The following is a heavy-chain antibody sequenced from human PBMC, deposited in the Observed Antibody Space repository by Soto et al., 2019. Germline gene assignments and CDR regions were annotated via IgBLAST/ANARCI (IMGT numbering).Heavy chain of an antibody. D-gene: IGHD1-1*01. CDR3: GRCRTDSYAMDV. Sequence: ASVKVSCKASGYSFTSCGIAWVRQVPGQGPEWMGWISPYNGRTNYAHNVQGRVSMTTDISTNIVYWELRSLRSDDTAMYYCGRCRTDSYAMDVWG. CDR1: GYSFTSCG. V-gene: IGHV1-18*01. J-gene: IGHJ6*04. CDR2: ISPYNGRT.